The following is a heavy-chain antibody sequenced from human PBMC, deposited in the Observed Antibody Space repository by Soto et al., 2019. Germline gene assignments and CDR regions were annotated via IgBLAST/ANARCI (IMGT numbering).Heavy chain of an antibody. Sequence: GGSLRLSCAASGFTFSNAWMSWVRQAPGKGLEWVGRIKSKTDGGTTDYAAPVKGRFTISRDDSKNTLYLQMNSLKTEDTAVYYCTTAGSPDIVVVVAAEAPDEFDYWGQGTLVTVSS. J-gene: IGHJ4*02. CDR2: IKSKTDGGTT. CDR1: GFTFSNAW. CDR3: TTAGSPDIVVVVAAEAPDEFDY. V-gene: IGHV3-15*01. D-gene: IGHD2-15*01.